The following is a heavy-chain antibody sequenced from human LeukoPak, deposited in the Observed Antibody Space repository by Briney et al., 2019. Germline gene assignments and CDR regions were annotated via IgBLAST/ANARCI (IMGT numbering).Heavy chain of an antibody. Sequence: GGSLRLSCAASGFTFSSYSMNWVRQAPGKGLEWVSSISSSSSYIYYADSVKGRFTISRDNAKNSLYLQMNSLRAEDTAVYYCARRISGWYEGAFYFDYWGQGTLVTVSS. CDR2: ISSSSSYI. J-gene: IGHJ4*02. D-gene: IGHD6-19*01. CDR3: ARRISGWYEGAFYFDY. CDR1: GFTFSSYS. V-gene: IGHV3-21*01.